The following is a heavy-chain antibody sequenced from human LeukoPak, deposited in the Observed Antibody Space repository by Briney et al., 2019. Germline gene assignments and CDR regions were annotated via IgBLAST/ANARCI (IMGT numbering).Heavy chain of an antibody. CDR2: ISSGSSAI. CDR3: AKDRGYSYGTFDY. Sequence: GGSLRLSCAASGFTFTTYSMTWVRQAPGKGLEWVSIISSGSSAIFSADALKGRFTISRDNAKNSLYLQMNSLRAEDTAVYYCAKDRGYSYGTFDYWGQGTLVTVSS. J-gene: IGHJ4*02. D-gene: IGHD5-18*01. V-gene: IGHV3-21*01. CDR1: GFTFTTYS.